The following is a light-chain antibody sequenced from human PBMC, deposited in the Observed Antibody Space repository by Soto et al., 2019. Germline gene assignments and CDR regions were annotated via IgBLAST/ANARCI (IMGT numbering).Light chain of an antibody. CDR2: GAS. CDR1: QSVSSSY. V-gene: IGKV3-20*01. Sequence: EIVLTQSPGTLSLSPRERATLSCRASQSVSSSYLAWYRQKPGQAPRLLIYGASSRATGIPDRVSGSGSGTDFTLTISRLEPEDFAVYYCQQYGSSPCTFGQGTKLQIK. J-gene: IGKJ2*02. CDR3: QQYGSSPCT.